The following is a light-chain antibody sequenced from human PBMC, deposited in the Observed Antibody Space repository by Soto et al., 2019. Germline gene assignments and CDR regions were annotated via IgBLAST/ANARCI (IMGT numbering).Light chain of an antibody. CDR3: TSYTGTNTRCV. CDR2: DVT. Sequence: QAVLTQPASVSGSPGQSITISCTGTTSDIGAYNFVSWYQQHPGKAPKLMIYDVTNRPSGVSNRFSGSKSGNTASLTISGLQAEDEADYYCTSYTGTNTRCVFGGGTKLTVL. V-gene: IGLV2-14*01. J-gene: IGLJ3*02. CDR1: TSDIGAYNF.